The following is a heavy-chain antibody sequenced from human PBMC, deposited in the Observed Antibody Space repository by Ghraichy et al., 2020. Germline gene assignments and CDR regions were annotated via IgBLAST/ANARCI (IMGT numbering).Heavy chain of an antibody. J-gene: IGHJ5*01. CDR3: ARLGYCSKTTCWRAWFDS. CDR2: IKQGGSEK. V-gene: IGHV3-7*01. CDR1: GFPFSSYW. Sequence: SCAASGFPFSSYWMNWVRQAPGKGLEWVASIKQGGSEKNYVDSVKGRFTISRDKARNSLYLQLNSLRVEDTAVYYCARLGYCSKTTCWRAWFDSWGQGTLVTVSS. D-gene: IGHD2-8*01.